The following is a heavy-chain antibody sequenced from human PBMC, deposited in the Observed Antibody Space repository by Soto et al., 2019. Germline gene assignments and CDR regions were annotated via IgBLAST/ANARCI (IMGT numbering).Heavy chain of an antibody. CDR1: GRSISSSSYY. CDR2: IYYSGST. Sequence: SETLSLTCTVSGRSISSSSYYWGWIRQPPGKGLEWIGSIYYSGSTYYNPSLKSRVTISVDTSKNQFSLKLSSVTAADTAVYYCARHPLRYFDWLSYYFDYWGQGTLVTVSS. V-gene: IGHV4-39*01. J-gene: IGHJ4*02. D-gene: IGHD3-9*01. CDR3: ARHPLRYFDWLSYYFDY.